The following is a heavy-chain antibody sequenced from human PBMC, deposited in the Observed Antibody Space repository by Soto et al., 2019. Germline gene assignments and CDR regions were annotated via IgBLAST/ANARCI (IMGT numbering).Heavy chain of an antibody. Sequence: PGGSLILSCAASGFTFSNAWMNWVRQAPGKGLEWVGRIKSKTDGGTTDYAAPVKGRFTISRDDSKNTLYLQMNSLKTEDTAVYYCTVSIVGATTLYYYYYGMDVWGQGTTVTVSS. J-gene: IGHJ6*02. V-gene: IGHV3-15*07. D-gene: IGHD1-26*01. CDR3: TVSIVGATTLYYYYYGMDV. CDR2: IKSKTDGGTT. CDR1: GFTFSNAW.